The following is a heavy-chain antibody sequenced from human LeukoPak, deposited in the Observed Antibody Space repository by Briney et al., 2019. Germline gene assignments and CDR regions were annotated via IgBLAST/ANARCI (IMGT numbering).Heavy chain of an antibody. J-gene: IGHJ4*02. D-gene: IGHD1-26*01. V-gene: IGHV3-9*03. Sequence: GGSLRLSCAASGFTFDDYAMHWVRQAPGKGLEWVSGISWNSNTKGYADSVKGRFTISRDNAKNSLYLQMNSLRAEDMALYYCAKDSRGGIVGSHFDYWGQGILVTVSS. CDR2: ISWNSNTK. CDR3: AKDSRGGIVGSHFDY. CDR1: GFTFDDYA.